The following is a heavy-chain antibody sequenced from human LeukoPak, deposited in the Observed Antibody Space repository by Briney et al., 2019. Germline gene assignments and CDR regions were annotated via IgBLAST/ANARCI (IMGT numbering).Heavy chain of an antibody. CDR3: ARAPYYYGSGSYYSLVYTDV. V-gene: IGHV3-64*01. Sequence: GGSLRLSCAASGFTFSSYAMHWVRQAPGKGLEYVSSISSNGGSTYYAHSVKGRFTISRDNSKNTLYLQMGSLRAEDMAVYYCARAPYYYGSGSYYSLVYTDVWGKGTTVTVSS. J-gene: IGHJ6*03. CDR2: ISSNGGST. D-gene: IGHD3-10*01. CDR1: GFTFSSYA.